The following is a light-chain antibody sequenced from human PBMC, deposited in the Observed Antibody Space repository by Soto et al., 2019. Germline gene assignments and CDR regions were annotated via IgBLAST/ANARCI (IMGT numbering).Light chain of an antibody. CDR1: QSVSSTY. CDR3: QHYGFSTLT. Sequence: EFVLTQSPGTLSLSPGERATLSCRASQSVSSTYLAWYQQTPGQAPRLLIYGASTRATGIPDRFSGSGSGTDFTLTISRLEPEDFATYYCQHYGFSTLTFGQGTKVEI. CDR2: GAS. J-gene: IGKJ1*01. V-gene: IGKV3-20*01.